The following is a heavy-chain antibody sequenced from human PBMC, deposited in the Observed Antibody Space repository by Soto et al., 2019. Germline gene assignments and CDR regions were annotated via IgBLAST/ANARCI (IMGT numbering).Heavy chain of an antibody. Sequence: PSETLSLTCTVSGGSISSNYWIWIRQPPGVGLEWIGYLYYSGSTNYNPSLQSRVTISLDTSKNQFSLELTSVTTADTAVYYCARGTDDYNGWYFDFWGRGTLVTVSS. J-gene: IGHJ2*01. CDR3: ARGTDDYNGWYFDF. CDR1: GGSISSNY. D-gene: IGHD4-4*01. CDR2: LYYSGST. V-gene: IGHV4-59*01.